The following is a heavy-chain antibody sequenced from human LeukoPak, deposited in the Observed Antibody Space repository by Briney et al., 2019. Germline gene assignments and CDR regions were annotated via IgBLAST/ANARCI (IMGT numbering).Heavy chain of an antibody. V-gene: IGHV3-23*01. D-gene: IGHD2-2*01. J-gene: IGHJ6*03. CDR1: GFTFSSYA. Sequence: GGSLRLSCAASGFTFSSYAMSWVRQAPGKGLEWVSAISGSGGSTYYADSVKGRFTISRDNSKNTLYLQMNSLRAEDTAVYYCAKHGLREVPAAMSPHYYYYMDVWGKGTTVTVSS. CDR2: ISGSGGST. CDR3: AKHGLREVPAAMSPHYYYYMDV.